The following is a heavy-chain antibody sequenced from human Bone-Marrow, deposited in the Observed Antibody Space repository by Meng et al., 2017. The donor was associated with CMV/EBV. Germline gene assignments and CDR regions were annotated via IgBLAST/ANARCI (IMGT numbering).Heavy chain of an antibody. CDR1: GFNLTRYW. V-gene: IGHV3-74*03. J-gene: IGHJ4*02. D-gene: IGHD1-26*01. CDR3: ARGVAESLGWEMGY. CDR2: IDSDGRDI. Sequence: SVGCFVTTVGSLGLPCAVSGFNLTRYWMHWVREVPGKGLEWVSRIDSDGRDITYADSVRGRFTISRDDAKNTLYLQMNSLRVEDTAVYYCARGVAESLGWEMGYWGQGTLVTVSS.